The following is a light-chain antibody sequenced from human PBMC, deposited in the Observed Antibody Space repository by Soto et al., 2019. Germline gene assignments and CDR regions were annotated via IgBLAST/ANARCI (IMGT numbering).Light chain of an antibody. CDR3: HQYGSSPQT. Sequence: IVLTQSPGTLSLSPGKRATLSCRASQSVSSSYLAWYQQKPGQAPRLLIYGASSRATGIPDRFTGSGSGTDFTLTISRLEPEDFAVFYCHQYGSSPQTFGQGTKVDIK. CDR1: QSVSSSY. V-gene: IGKV3-20*01. J-gene: IGKJ1*01. CDR2: GAS.